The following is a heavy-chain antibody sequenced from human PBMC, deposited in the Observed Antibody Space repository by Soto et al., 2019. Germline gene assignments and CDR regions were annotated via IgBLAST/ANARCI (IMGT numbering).Heavy chain of an antibody. D-gene: IGHD6-19*01. Sequence: GGSLRLSCAASGFTFSDYYMSWIRQAPGKGLEWVSYISSSSSYTNYADSAKGRFTISRDNAKNSLYLQMNSLRAEDTAVYYCARALDSSGWYVGAFDIWGQGTMVTVSS. CDR2: ISSSSSYT. V-gene: IGHV3-11*06. CDR1: GFTFSDYY. J-gene: IGHJ3*02. CDR3: ARALDSSGWYVGAFDI.